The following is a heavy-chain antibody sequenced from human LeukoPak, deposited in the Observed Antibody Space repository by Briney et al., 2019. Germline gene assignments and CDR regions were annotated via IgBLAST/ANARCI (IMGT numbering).Heavy chain of an antibody. D-gene: IGHD3-22*01. V-gene: IGHV3-11*04. CDR2: ISSSGSTI. Sequence: GGSLRLSCAASGFTFSDYYMSWIRQAPGKGLEWVSYISSSGSTIYYADSVKGRFTISRDNSKNTLYLQMNSLRAEDTAVYHCAKDGYYDSSGYLDYWGQGTLVTVSS. CDR3: AKDGYYDSSGYLDY. J-gene: IGHJ4*02. CDR1: GFTFSDYY.